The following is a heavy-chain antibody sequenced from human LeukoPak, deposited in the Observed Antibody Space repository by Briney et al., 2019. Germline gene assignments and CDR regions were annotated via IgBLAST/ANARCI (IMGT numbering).Heavy chain of an antibody. CDR3: ATGPHTALDY. J-gene: IGHJ4*02. CDR2: MYYSGST. D-gene: IGHD5-18*01. Sequence: SETLSLTCTVSGGSISGSNYYWGWIRQPPGKGLECIGSMYYSGSTFYNPPLKSRVTISVDTSKNQFSLKLRSVTAADTAVYYCATGPHTALDYWGQGTLVTVSS. CDR1: GGSISGSNYY. V-gene: IGHV4-39*01.